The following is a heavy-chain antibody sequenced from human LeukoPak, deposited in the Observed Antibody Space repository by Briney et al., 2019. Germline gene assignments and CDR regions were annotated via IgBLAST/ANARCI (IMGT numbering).Heavy chain of an antibody. CDR3: ARFYYDSSGPPSYFADDY. CDR2: LNPNTGDT. J-gene: IGHJ4*02. Sequence: GASVKVSCKASGYIFTGYYIHWVRQAPGQGLEWMGCLNPNTGDTRHAQKFQGRVTLTRDTAISTAYMELSGLRSDDTALYYCARFYYDSSGPPSYFADDYWGQGTLVIVSS. CDR1: GYIFTGYY. V-gene: IGHV1-2*02. D-gene: IGHD3-22*01.